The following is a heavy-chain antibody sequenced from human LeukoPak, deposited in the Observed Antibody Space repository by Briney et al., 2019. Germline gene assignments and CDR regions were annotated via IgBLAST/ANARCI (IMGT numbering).Heavy chain of an antibody. CDR1: GFTFSSYG. V-gene: IGHV3-30*19. CDR3: ARDVGGGDTFDY. CDR2: ISYDGSDK. Sequence: GGSLRLSCAASGFTFSSYGMHWVRQAPGKGLEWVAVISYDGSDKYYADSVKGRFTISRDNSKNTLFLQMNSLRAEDTAVYFCARDVGGGDTFDYWGQGTLVTVSS. D-gene: IGHD2-21*02. J-gene: IGHJ4*02.